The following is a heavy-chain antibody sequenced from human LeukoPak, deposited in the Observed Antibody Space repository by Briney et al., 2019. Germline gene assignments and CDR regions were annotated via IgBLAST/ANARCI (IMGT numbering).Heavy chain of an antibody. V-gene: IGHV1-58*02. CDR3: AAGNLTMVRGILGTWDAFYI. CDR1: GYTFTSYA. D-gene: IGHD3-10*01. CDR2: IVVGSGNT. Sequence: ASVKVSCKASGYTFTSYAMHWVRQAPGQGLEWIGWIVVGSGNTNYAQNFQERVTITRDMSTGTAYMELSSLRSEDTAVYYCAAGNLTMVRGILGTWDAFYIWGQGTMVTVSS. J-gene: IGHJ3*02.